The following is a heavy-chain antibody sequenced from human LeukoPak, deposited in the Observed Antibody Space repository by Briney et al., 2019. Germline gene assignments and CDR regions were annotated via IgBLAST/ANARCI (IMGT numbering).Heavy chain of an antibody. CDR3: ARGYGIAARRNYYYMDV. CDR2: INPSGGST. CDR1: GYTFTSYY. V-gene: IGHV1-46*01. J-gene: IGHJ6*03. Sequence: GASVTVSCKASGYTFTSYYMHWVRQAPGQGLEWMGIINPSGGSTSYAQKFQGRVTMTRDMSTSTVYMELSSLRSEDTAVYYCARGYGIAARRNYYYMDVWGKGTTVTVSS. D-gene: IGHD6-6*01.